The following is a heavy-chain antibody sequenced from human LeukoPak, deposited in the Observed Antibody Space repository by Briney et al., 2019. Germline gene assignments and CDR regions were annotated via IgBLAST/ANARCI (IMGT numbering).Heavy chain of an antibody. CDR1: GYSISSGYY. CDR2: IYHSGST. CDR3: ARVGSGYDSLVYFDY. Sequence: PSETLSLTCTVSGYSISSGYYWGWIRQPPGKGLEWIGSIYHSGSTYYNPSLKSRVTISVDTSKNQFSLKLSSVTAADTVVYYCARVGSGYDSLVYFDYWGQGTLVTVSS. J-gene: IGHJ4*02. D-gene: IGHD5-12*01. V-gene: IGHV4-38-2*02.